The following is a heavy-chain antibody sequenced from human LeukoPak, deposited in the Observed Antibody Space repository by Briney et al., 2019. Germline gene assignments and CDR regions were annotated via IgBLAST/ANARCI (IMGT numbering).Heavy chain of an antibody. CDR1: GASIGSDIYY. Sequence: SETLSLTCAVSGASIGSDIYYWGWIRLSPGKGLEWIGSVYYDGNTYYNPSLNSRAAISIDTSKNQFSLKVTFVTAADKAVYYCARHVAPDRSRGGGFDFWAQGTRVTVSP. V-gene: IGHV4-39*01. CDR3: ARHVAPDRSRGGGFDF. J-gene: IGHJ3*01. D-gene: IGHD2-15*01. CDR2: VYYDGNT.